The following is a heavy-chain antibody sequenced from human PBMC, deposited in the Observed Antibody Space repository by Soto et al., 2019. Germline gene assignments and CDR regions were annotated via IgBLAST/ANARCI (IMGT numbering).Heavy chain of an antibody. CDR1: GFIFSDHL. Sequence: LVESGGGLVQPGGSLRLSCAASGFIFSDHLMDWVRPAPGEGLEWVGRARNKVNSYTTAYAASVEGRFIISRDDSKNAVSLQMNSLKTEDTAVYFCARLMGTSFDLWGQGTLVTVSS. V-gene: IGHV3-72*01. J-gene: IGHJ4*02. CDR2: ARNKVNSYTT. CDR3: ARLMGTSFDL. D-gene: IGHD2-8*01.